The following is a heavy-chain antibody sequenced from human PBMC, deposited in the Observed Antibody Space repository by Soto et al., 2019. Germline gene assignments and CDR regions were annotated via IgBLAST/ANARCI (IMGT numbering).Heavy chain of an antibody. CDR3: ARGVLY. CDR2: IFYSGTT. D-gene: IGHD1-1*01. V-gene: IGHV4-31*03. J-gene: IGHJ4*02. CDR1: GGSISSGGYF. Sequence: QVQLQESGPGLVKPSQTLSLTCTVSGGSISSGGYFWSWIRQPPGKGLEWIGNIFYSGTTYYNPSLKSRVTIPVDPSKNQFSLKLSSVTAADPAVYFCARGVLYWGQGTLVTVSS.